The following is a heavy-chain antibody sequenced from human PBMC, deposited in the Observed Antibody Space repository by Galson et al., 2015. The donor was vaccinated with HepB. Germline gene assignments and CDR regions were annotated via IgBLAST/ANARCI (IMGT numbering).Heavy chain of an antibody. J-gene: IGHJ6*02. CDR2: IYYSGST. CDR3: ARDPVAGRDYYYYGMDV. V-gene: IGHV4-59*12. CDR1: GGSISSYY. Sequence: ETLSLTCTVSGGSISSYYWSWIRQPPGKGLEWIGYIYYSGSTNYNPSLKSRVTISVDTSKNQFSLKLSSVTAADTAVYYCARDPVAGRDYYYYGMDVWGQGTTVTVSS. D-gene: IGHD6-19*01.